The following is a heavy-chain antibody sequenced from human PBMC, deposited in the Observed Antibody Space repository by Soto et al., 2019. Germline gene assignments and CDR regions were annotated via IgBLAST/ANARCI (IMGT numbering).Heavy chain of an antibody. CDR2: ISGSGGSA. Sequence: EVQLLESGGGWVQPGGSLRLSCAASGFTFSSYDMSWVRQAPGKGLEWVSAISGSGGSAYYADSVKGRFTISSDNSKNTLYVQMNSLRSEDTAIYYCAKEDDLWTNGHFNIWGQGTLVTVSS. CDR3: AKEDDLWTNGHFNI. J-gene: IGHJ3*02. CDR1: GFTFSSYD. D-gene: IGHD3-3*01. V-gene: IGHV3-23*01.